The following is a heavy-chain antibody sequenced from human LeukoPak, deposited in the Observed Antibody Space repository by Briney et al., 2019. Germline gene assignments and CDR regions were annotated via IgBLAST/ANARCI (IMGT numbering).Heavy chain of an antibody. J-gene: IGHJ6*02. CDR3: ARVWAGGAVAGHYYYYGMDV. Sequence: ASVKVSCKASGYTFTSYDINWVRQATGQGLEWMGWMNPNSGNTGYAQKFQGRVTMTRNTSISTAYMELSSLRSEDTAVYYCARVWAGGAVAGHYYYYGMDVWGQGTTVTVSS. V-gene: IGHV1-8*01. CDR1: GYTFTSYD. D-gene: IGHD6-19*01. CDR2: MNPNSGNT.